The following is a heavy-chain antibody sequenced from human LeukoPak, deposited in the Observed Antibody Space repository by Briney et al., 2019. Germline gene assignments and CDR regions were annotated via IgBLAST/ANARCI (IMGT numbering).Heavy chain of an antibody. J-gene: IGHJ4*02. V-gene: IGHV1-3*01. Sequence: ASVKVSCKASGYTFTSYAMHWVRQAPGQRLEWMGWINAGNGNTKYSQKFQGRVTITRDTSASTAYMELSSLRSEDTAVYYCARGTKFDWAFDYWGQGTLVTVSS. CDR3: ARGTKFDWAFDY. CDR2: INAGNGNT. D-gene: IGHD3-9*01. CDR1: GYTFTSYA.